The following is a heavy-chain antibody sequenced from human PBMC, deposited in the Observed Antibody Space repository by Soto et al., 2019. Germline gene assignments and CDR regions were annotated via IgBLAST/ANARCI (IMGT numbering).Heavy chain of an antibody. D-gene: IGHD3-16*01. V-gene: IGHV3-74*03. Sequence: SGGSLRLSCAASGFSFSNYYMHWVRQAPGKGLVWVSRVNSDESSTTYADSVKGRFTISRDNAKNSLYLQMNSLRAEDTAVYYCAKTHRVGSPPYYYYYYGMDVWGQGTTVTVSS. CDR3: AKTHRVGSPPYYYYYYGMDV. CDR1: GFSFSNYY. CDR2: VNSDESST. J-gene: IGHJ6*02.